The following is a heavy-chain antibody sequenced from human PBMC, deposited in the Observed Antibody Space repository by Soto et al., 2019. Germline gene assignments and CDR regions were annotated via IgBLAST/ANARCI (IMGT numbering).Heavy chain of an antibody. CDR2: IIPILGTA. CDR1: GGTFSSYA. V-gene: IGHV1-69*13. CDR3: ASYYYDSSGYYGYFQH. Sequence: SVKVSCKASGGTFSSYAISWVRQAPGQGLEWMGGIIPILGTANYAQKLQGRVTMTADESTSTAYMELSSLRSEDTAVYYCASYYYDSSGYYGYFQHWGHGTLVTVSS. J-gene: IGHJ1*01. D-gene: IGHD3-22*01.